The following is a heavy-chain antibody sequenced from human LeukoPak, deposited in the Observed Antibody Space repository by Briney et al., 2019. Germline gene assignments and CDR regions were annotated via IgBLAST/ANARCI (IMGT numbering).Heavy chain of an antibody. CDR3: AYSGYLYYFDY. CDR1: GGSISSGDYY. J-gene: IGHJ4*02. CDR2: IYYSGST. V-gene: IGHV4-30-4*01. D-gene: IGHD5-12*01. Sequence: SETLSLTCTVSGGSISSGDYYWSWIRQPPGKGLEWIGYIYYSGSTYYNPSLKSRVTISVVTSKNQFSLRLSSVTAADTAVYYCAYSGYLYYFDYWGQGTLVTVSS.